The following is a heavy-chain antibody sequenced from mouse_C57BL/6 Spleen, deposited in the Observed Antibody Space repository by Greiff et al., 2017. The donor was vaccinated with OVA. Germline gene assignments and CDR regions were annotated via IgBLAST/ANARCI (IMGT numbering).Heavy chain of an antibody. Sequence: VQLQQSGAELVKPGASVKLSCTASGFNIKDYYMHWVKQRTEQGLEWIGRIDPEDGETKYAPKFPGKATITADTSSNTAYLQLSSLTSEDTAVYYCAKPDYYGSSWDYAMDYWGQGTSVTVSS. CDR1: GFNIKDYY. J-gene: IGHJ4*01. CDR2: IDPEDGET. V-gene: IGHV14-2*01. D-gene: IGHD1-1*01. CDR3: AKPDYYGSSWDYAMDY.